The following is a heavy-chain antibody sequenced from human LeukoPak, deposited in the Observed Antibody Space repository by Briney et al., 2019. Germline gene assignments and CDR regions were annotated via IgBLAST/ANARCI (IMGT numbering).Heavy chain of an antibody. V-gene: IGHV4-59*01. CDR3: ARGLLDGYTHPAAFDI. CDR2: IYYSGST. CDR1: GGSISSFD. Sequence: SETLSLTCTVSGGSISSFDWSWIRQPPGKGLEWIGYIYYSGSTNYNPSLKSRVTISVDTSKNQFSLKLSSVTAADTAVYYCARGLLDGYTHPAAFDIWGQGTMVTVSS. J-gene: IGHJ3*02. D-gene: IGHD5-24*01.